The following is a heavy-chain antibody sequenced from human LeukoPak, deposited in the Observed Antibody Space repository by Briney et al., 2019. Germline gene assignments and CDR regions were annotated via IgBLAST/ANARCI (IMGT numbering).Heavy chain of an antibody. J-gene: IGHJ4*02. CDR2: IDWDDDI. D-gene: IGHD5-24*01. V-gene: IGHV2-70*17. Sequence: SGPTLVNPTQTLTLTCTFSGFSLSTSGMCVSWIRQPPGKALEWLARIDWDDDIFYTASLTTRLTISKDTSKNQVVITMTNMEPVDTATYYCARTRSRDGYNFDYWGQGTLVTVSS. CDR1: GFSLSTSGMC. CDR3: ARTRSRDGYNFDY.